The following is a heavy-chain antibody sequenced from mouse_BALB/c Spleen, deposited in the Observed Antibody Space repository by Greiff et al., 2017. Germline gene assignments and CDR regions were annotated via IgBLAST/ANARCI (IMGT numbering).Heavy chain of an antibody. Sequence: QVQLKESGPGLVQPSQSLSITCTVSGFSLTSYGVHWVRQSPGKGLEWLGVIWSGGSTDYNAAFISRLSISKDNSKSQVFFKMNSLQANDTAIYYCARNYYRSYYAMDYWGQGTSVTVSS. CDR2: IWSGGST. D-gene: IGHD2-12*01. V-gene: IGHV2-2*02. J-gene: IGHJ4*01. CDR3: ARNYYRSYYAMDY. CDR1: GFSLTSYG.